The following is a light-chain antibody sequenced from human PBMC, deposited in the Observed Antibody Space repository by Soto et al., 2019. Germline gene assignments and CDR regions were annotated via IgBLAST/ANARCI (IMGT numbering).Light chain of an antibody. Sequence: EIVLTQSPGTLSLSPGERATLSCRASQSVSSSYLAWYQQKPGQAPRLLIYGASSRATGIADRFSGSGSGTDFTRTISRLEPEDFAVYYCQQYGSSPWMFGQGTKVEIK. V-gene: IGKV3-20*01. J-gene: IGKJ1*01. CDR2: GAS. CDR3: QQYGSSPWM. CDR1: QSVSSSY.